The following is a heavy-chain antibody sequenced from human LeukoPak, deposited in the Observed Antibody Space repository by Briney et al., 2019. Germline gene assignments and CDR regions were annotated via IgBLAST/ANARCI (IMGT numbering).Heavy chain of an antibody. CDR1: GYTFTGYY. V-gene: IGHV1-2*02. J-gene: IGHJ5*02. Sequence: ASVKVSCKASGYTFTGYYMHWVRQAPGQGLEWMGWINPNSGGTNYAQKFQGRVTMTRDTSISTAYMELSRLRSDDTAVYYCARDYSGWLLRYNWFDPWGQGTLVTVSS. CDR2: INPNSGGT. CDR3: ARDYSGWLLRYNWFDP. D-gene: IGHD6-19*01.